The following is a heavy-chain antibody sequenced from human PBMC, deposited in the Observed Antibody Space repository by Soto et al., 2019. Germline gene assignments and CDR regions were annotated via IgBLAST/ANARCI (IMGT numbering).Heavy chain of an antibody. CDR1: GYTFTSYA. D-gene: IGHD3-9*01. CDR2: FNPNSGGT. J-gene: IGHJ6*02. Sequence: ASVKVSCKASGYTFTSYAMHWVRQAPGQGLEWMGWFNPNSGGTNYAQKFQCWVTMTRDTSISTAYMELSRLRSDDTAVYYCARGSYYDILTGYYNVRDYYGMDVWGQGTTVTVSS. V-gene: IGHV1-2*04. CDR3: ARGSYYDILTGYYNVRDYYGMDV.